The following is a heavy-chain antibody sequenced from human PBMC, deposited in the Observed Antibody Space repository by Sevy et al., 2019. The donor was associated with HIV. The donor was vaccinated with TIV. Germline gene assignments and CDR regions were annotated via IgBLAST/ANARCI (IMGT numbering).Heavy chain of an antibody. CDR1: GFTFSHHN. D-gene: IGHD7-27*01. CDR2: ISKSGSTT. CDR3: AREENRELGTIPLDS. Sequence: GGSLRLSCAASGFTFSHHNMNWVRQAPGKGLEWISYISKSGSTTYLADSVRGRFTMSRDNAKNSLFLEMHSLTDEDTAVYYCAREENRELGTIPLDSWGRGIQVTVSS. V-gene: IGHV3-48*02. J-gene: IGHJ4*02.